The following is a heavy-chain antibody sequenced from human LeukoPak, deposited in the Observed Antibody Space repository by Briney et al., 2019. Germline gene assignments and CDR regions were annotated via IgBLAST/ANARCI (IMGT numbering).Heavy chain of an antibody. D-gene: IGHD3-10*01. J-gene: IGHJ3*02. CDR3: AGGRGGGAFDI. V-gene: IGHV4-59*13. CDR2: IYDTGST. CDR1: VGSITSNY. Sequence: PSETLSLTCTFSVGSITSNYWSWIRKSPGGGLEWIGYIYDTGSTSYNPSLKSRVTMSVDTSNKQFSLKLSSVTAADTAVYYCAGGRGGGAFDIWGPGTMVTVSS.